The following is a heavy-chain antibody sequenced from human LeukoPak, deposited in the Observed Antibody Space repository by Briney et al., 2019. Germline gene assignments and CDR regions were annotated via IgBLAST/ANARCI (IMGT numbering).Heavy chain of an antibody. CDR2: IYSGGST. J-gene: IGHJ6*02. Sequence: GGSPRLSCAASGFTVSSNYMSWVRQAPGKGLEWVSVIYSGGSTYYADSVKGRFTTSRDNSKNTLYLQMNSLRAEDTAVYYCARALYDYVEGTYYYYGMDVWGQGTTVTVSS. D-gene: IGHD3-16*01. V-gene: IGHV3-53*01. CDR3: ARALYDYVEGTYYYYGMDV. CDR1: GFTVSSNY.